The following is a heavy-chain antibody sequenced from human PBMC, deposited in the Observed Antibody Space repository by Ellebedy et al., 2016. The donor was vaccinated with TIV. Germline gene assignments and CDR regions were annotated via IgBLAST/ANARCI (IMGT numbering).Heavy chain of an antibody. CDR3: ARAMFHGDYDHDY. CDR1: GFIFSSYA. CDR2: ISYDGSYK. Sequence: GESLKISCAASGFIFSSYAMHWVRQAPGKGLEWVAVISYDGSYKYYADSVKGRFTISRDNAENTLSLQMNSLRAEDTAVYYCARAMFHGDYDHDYWGRGTLVTVSP. J-gene: IGHJ4*02. V-gene: IGHV3-30*04. D-gene: IGHD4-17*01.